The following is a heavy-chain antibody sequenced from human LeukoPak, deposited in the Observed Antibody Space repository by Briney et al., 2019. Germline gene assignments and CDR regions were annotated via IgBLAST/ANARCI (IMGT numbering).Heavy chain of an antibody. V-gene: IGHV1-18*01. Sequence: ASVKVTLKASGYTFTSYRISWVRQPPAQGLEWMGWISAYNGNTTYAQNLQGKVTMTTDTSTSTAYMELRSLRSDDTAVYYCARGGLGEEQDYWGQGTLVTVSS. J-gene: IGHJ4*02. CDR2: ISAYNGNT. D-gene: IGHD3-10*01. CDR1: GYTFTSYR. CDR3: ARGGLGEEQDY.